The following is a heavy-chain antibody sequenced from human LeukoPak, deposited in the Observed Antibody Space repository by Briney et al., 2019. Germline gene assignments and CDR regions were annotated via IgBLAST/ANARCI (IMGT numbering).Heavy chain of an antibody. CDR1: GYTFTGNF. Sequence: ASVTVSCKASGYTFTGNFMHWLRQAPGQRLGWVEWINPNSSKSNYAQKFQARVTMTRDMSISTTYMALSRMRSDDTAVYYCARDGRSSWCCFDYWGQGTLVTVS. D-gene: IGHD6-13*01. CDR2: INPNSSKS. CDR3: ARDGRSSWCCFDY. V-gene: IGHV1-2*02. J-gene: IGHJ4*02.